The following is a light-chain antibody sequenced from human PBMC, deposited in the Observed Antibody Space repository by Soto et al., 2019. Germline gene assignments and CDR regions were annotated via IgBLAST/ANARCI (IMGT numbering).Light chain of an antibody. CDR2: DAS. CDR1: QSISRL. J-gene: IGKJ3*01. Sequence: DIQMTQSPSTLSASVGDRVTITCRASQSISRLLAWYQQKPGKAPKLLIYDASSLESGVPSRFSGSGSGTEFTLTISSLQPDDFATYYCQQYNSYSPSTFGPGTKVDIK. V-gene: IGKV1-5*01. CDR3: QQYNSYSPST.